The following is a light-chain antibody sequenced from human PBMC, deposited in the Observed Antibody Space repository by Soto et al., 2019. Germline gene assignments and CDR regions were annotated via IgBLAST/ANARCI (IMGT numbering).Light chain of an antibody. V-gene: IGLV1-44*01. J-gene: IGLJ1*01. CDR1: SSNIGSNT. CDR2: SNN. Sequence: QSALTQPPSASVTPGQRVTISCSGSSSNIGSNTVNWYQQLPGTAPKLLIYSNNQRPSGVPDRFSGSKSGTSASLAISGLQSEDEADYYCAAWDDSLNGLYVFGTGTKGAVL. CDR3: AAWDDSLNGLYV.